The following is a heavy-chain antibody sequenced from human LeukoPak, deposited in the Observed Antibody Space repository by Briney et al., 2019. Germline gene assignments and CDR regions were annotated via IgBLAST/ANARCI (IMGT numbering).Heavy chain of an antibody. D-gene: IGHD1-26*01. Sequence: PGGSLRLSCAASGFTFSNYAMTWVRKPPGKGLEWVSYIRSSSSTIFYGDSVKGRFTISRDNAKSSLYLQMNSLRAEDTAVYYCAGDSGSYYYFDYWGQGTLVTVSS. CDR1: GFTFSNYA. CDR3: AGDSGSYYYFDY. CDR2: IRSSSSTI. J-gene: IGHJ4*02. V-gene: IGHV3-48*01.